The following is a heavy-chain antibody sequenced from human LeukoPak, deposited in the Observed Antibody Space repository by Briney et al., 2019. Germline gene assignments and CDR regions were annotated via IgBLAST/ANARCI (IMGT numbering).Heavy chain of an antibody. CDR3: ARELSIAAQAAFDI. D-gene: IGHD6-6*01. V-gene: IGHV1-18*01. CDR1: GYTFTSYG. Sequence: ASVKVSCKASGYTFTSYGISWARQAPGQGLEWMGWISAYNGNTNYAQKLQGRVTMTTDTSTSTAYMELRSLRSDDTAVYYCARELSIAAQAAFDIWGQGTMVTVSS. CDR2: ISAYNGNT. J-gene: IGHJ3*02.